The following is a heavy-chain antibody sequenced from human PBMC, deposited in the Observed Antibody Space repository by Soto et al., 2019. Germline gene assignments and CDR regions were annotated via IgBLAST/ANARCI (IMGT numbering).Heavy chain of an antibody. CDR2: IIAICGTA. CDR3: ARESPDYGDYRD. J-gene: IGHJ4*02. CDR1: GGTFSSYA. D-gene: IGHD4-17*01. Sequence: QVQLVQSGAEVKKPGSSVKVSCKASGGTFSSYAISWVRQAPGQGLAWMGGIIAICGTANYAQKFQGRVTITAEKYKSTAYMELRSLRSEDTAVYYCARESPDYGDYRDWGQGTLVTVSS. V-gene: IGHV1-69*06.